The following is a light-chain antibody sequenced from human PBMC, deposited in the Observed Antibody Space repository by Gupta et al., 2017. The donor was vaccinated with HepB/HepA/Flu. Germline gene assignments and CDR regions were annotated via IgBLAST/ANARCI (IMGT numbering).Light chain of an antibody. J-gene: IGLJ2*01. CDR2: DDS. CDR1: NIGSKS. CDR3: QVWDSSSVV. Sequence: SYVLTQPPSVSVAPGTTARITCGGNNIGSKSVHWYQQKPRQAPVLVVYDDSARPSGIPERFSGSNSGNTATLTISRVEAGDEADYYCQVWDSSSVVFGGGTKLTVL. V-gene: IGLV3-21*03.